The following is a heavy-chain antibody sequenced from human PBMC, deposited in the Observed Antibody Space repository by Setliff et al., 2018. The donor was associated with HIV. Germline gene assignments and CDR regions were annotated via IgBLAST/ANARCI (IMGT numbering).Heavy chain of an antibody. V-gene: IGHV1-69*04. Sequence: SVKVSCKASGGTFSSYTISWVRQAPGQGLEWMGRIIPILGIANYAQKFQGRVTITADKSTSAAYMELSSLRSEDTAVYYCARERGYFRITMIVVAAFDIWGQGTMVTVSS. CDR1: GGTFSSYT. J-gene: IGHJ3*02. D-gene: IGHD3-22*01. CDR2: IIPILGIA. CDR3: ARERGYFRITMIVVAAFDI.